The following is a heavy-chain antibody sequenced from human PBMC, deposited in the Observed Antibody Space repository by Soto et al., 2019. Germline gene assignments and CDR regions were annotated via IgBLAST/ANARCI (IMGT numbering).Heavy chain of an antibody. V-gene: IGHV1-18*01. Sequence: QVHLVQSGAEVKKPGASVKVSCKASDYTFTTYGIAWVRQAPGQGLEWMGWISAYNANTDYAQRLQGRVTITTDTSTSTAHMELRSLRSDDTAVYYCARGRYLDYWGQGTLVTVSS. CDR3: ARGRYLDY. CDR2: ISAYNANT. CDR1: DYTFTTYG. J-gene: IGHJ4*02. D-gene: IGHD1-26*01.